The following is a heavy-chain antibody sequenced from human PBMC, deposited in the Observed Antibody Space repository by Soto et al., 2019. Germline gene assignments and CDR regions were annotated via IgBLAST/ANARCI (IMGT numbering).Heavy chain of an antibody. Sequence: PGGSLRLSCAASGFTVSSNYMSWVRQAPGKGLEWVSVIYSGGSTYYADSVKGRFTISRDNSKNTLYLQMSSLRAEDTAVYYCATSRRIQLWFSYYYYGMDVWGQGTTVTVSS. CDR2: IYSGGST. V-gene: IGHV3-53*01. J-gene: IGHJ6*02. CDR3: ATSRRIQLWFSYYYYGMDV. D-gene: IGHD5-18*01. CDR1: GFTVSSNY.